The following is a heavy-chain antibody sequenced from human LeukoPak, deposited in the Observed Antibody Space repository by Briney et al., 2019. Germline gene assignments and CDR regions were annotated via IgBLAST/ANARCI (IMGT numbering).Heavy chain of an antibody. CDR1: GFTFSSYW. D-gene: IGHD3-22*01. Sequence: GGSLRLSCAASGFTFSSYWMSWVRQAPGKGLEWVANIKQDGSEKYYVDSVKGRFTISRDNAKNSLYLQMNSLRAEDTAVYYCAKDFQRSGSSGYNDAFDIWGQGTMVTVSS. V-gene: IGHV3-7*03. CDR3: AKDFQRSGSSGYNDAFDI. CDR2: IKQDGSEK. J-gene: IGHJ3*02.